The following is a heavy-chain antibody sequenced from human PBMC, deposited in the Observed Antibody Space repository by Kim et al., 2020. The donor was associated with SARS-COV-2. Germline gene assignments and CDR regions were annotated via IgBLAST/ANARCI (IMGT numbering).Heavy chain of an antibody. CDR2: IDGSDGTT. Sequence: GGSLRLSCTTSGFTFTGHAMSWVRQAPGKGLEWVSSIDGSDGTTYYVDSVKGWFTISRDDSKNTLYLQMSALRGDDTAVYYCMKGGWGWIWDHWGQGTLVTVSS. CDR1: GFTFTGHA. J-gene: IGHJ4*02. D-gene: IGHD2-21*01. CDR3: MKGGWGWIWDH. V-gene: IGHV3-23*01.